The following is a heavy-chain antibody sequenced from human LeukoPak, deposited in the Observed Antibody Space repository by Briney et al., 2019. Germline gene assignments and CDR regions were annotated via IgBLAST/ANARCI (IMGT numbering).Heavy chain of an antibody. CDR1: GYSISSGYY. V-gene: IGHV4-38-2*01. Sequence: KPSETLSLTCAVSGYSISSGYYWGWTRQPPGKGLEWIGSIYHSGSTYYNPSLKSRVTISVDTSKNQFSLKLSSVTAADTAVYYCARLSQYGSGSYSYYYYYMDVWGKGSTVTVSS. CDR2: IYHSGST. J-gene: IGHJ6*03. D-gene: IGHD3-10*01. CDR3: ARLSQYGSGSYSYYYYYMDV.